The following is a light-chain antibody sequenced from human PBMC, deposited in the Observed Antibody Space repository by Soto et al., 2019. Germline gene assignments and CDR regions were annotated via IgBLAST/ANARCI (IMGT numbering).Light chain of an antibody. J-gene: IGLJ2*01. Sequence: QSALTQPPSASGSPGQSVTISCTGTSSDVGGYNYVSWYQQHPGKAPKLMIYEVSKRPSGVPDRFSGSKSGNTASLTVSGLQAEDEADYYCSSYAGSTLEFGGGTQLTVL. CDR1: SSDVGGYNY. CDR3: SSYAGSTLE. CDR2: EVS. V-gene: IGLV2-8*01.